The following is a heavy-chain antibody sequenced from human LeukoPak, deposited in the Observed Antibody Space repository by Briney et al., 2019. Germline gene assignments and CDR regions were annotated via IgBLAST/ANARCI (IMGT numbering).Heavy chain of an antibody. J-gene: IGHJ4*02. CDR2: ISYDGSNK. CDR3: AKAKGSGLKYYFDY. CDR1: GFTFSSYA. V-gene: IGHV3-30-3*01. D-gene: IGHD6-19*01. Sequence: GGSLRLSCAASGFTFSSYAMHWVRQAPGKGLEWVAVISYDGSNKYYADSVKGRFTISRDNSKNTLYLQMNSLRAEDTAVYYCAKAKGSGLKYYFDYWGQGTLVTVSS.